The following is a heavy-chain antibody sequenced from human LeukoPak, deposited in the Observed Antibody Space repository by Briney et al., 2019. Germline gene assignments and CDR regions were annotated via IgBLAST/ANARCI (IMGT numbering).Heavy chain of an antibody. CDR1: GGSISSYY. CDR2: IYYSGST. CDR3: ARWMARYYFDY. D-gene: IGHD5-24*01. Sequence: SKTLSLTCTVSGGSISSYYWSWIRQPPGKGLEWIGYIYYSGSTNYNPSLKSRVTISVDTSKNQFSLKLSSVTAADTAVYYCARWMARYYFDYWGQGTLVTVSS. V-gene: IGHV4-59*08. J-gene: IGHJ4*02.